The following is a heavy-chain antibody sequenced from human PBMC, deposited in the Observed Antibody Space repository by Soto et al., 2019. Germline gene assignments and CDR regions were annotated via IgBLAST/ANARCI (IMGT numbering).Heavy chain of an antibody. CDR1: GFNFGGSW. CDR2: INPDGSGE. Sequence: EVQLVESGGGLVQPGGSLRLSCAASGFNFGGSWMTWVRQALGKGLEWLAKINPDGSGEYYVDSVKGRFTISRDNAKSSLFFQMHSLRDEDTAVYFCAREHYLGLDYWGQGTLVTVSS. CDR3: AREHYLGLDY. J-gene: IGHJ4*02. V-gene: IGHV3-7*04. D-gene: IGHD1-26*01.